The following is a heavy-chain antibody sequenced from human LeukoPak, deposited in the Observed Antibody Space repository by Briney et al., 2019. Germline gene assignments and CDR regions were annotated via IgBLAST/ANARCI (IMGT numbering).Heavy chain of an antibody. Sequence: PGGSLRLSCAASGFTFSHYAFSWVRQAPGKGLEWVSGIVGSGGSIYYADSVKGRFTISRDNSEDTAVYYCAKDHYSGAGSYYDVPTIDYWGQGTLVTVSS. V-gene: IGHV3-23*01. J-gene: IGHJ4*02. CDR2: IVGSGGSI. CDR1: GFTFSHYA. CDR3: VPTIDY. D-gene: IGHD3-10*01.